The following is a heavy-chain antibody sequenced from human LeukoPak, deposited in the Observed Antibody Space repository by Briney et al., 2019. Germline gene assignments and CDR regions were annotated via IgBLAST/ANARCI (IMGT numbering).Heavy chain of an antibody. D-gene: IGHD6-19*01. CDR3: TRVFIAVASGVYFDY. CDR1: GFTFGDYA. Sequence: PGGSLRLSCTASGFTFGDYAMRWVRQAPGKGLEWVGFIRSKAYGGTTEYAASVKGRFTISRDDSKSIAYLQMNSLKTEDTAVYYCTRVFIAVASGVYFDYWGQGTLVTVSS. V-gene: IGHV3-49*04. CDR2: IRSKAYGGTT. J-gene: IGHJ4*02.